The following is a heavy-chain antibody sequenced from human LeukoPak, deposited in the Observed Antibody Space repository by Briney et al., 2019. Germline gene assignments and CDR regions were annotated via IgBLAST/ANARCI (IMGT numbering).Heavy chain of an antibody. CDR1: GGSISSGDYY. D-gene: IGHD5-24*01. CDR3: ARSSEIPHEFDP. V-gene: IGHV4-61*08. J-gene: IGHJ5*02. Sequence: SETLSLTCTVSGGSISSGDYYWSWIRQPPGKGLEWIGYIYYSGSTNYNPSLKSRVTISVDTSKNQFSLKLSSVTAADTAVYYCARSSEIPHEFDPWGQGTLVTVSS. CDR2: IYYSGST.